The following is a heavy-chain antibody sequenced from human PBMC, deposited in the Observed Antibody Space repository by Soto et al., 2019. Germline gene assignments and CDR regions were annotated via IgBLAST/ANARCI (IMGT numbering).Heavy chain of an antibody. J-gene: IGHJ5*02. CDR3: ARVVGVLGHWFDP. D-gene: IGHD2-15*01. CDR1: GYTFTSYG. Sequence: QVQLVQSGAEVKKPGASVKVSCKASGYTFTSYGISWVRQAPGQGLEWMGRISAYNGNTNYAQKLQGRVTMTTDTPTSTAYMELRGLRSDATAVYYCARVVGVLGHWFDPWGQGTLVTVSS. V-gene: IGHV1-18*01. CDR2: ISAYNGNT.